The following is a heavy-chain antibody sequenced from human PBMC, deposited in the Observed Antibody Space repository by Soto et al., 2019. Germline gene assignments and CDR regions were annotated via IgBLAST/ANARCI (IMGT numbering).Heavy chain of an antibody. J-gene: IGHJ4*02. V-gene: IGHV3-30-3*01. CDR3: AREDDYSKSDY. CDR1: GFTFSSYA. D-gene: IGHD4-4*01. Sequence: GGSLRLSCAASGFTFSSYAMHWVRQAPGKGLEWVAVISYDGSNKSYADSVKGRFTISRDNSKNTLYLQMNSLRAEDTAVYYCAREDDYSKSDYWGQGTLVTVSS. CDR2: ISYDGSNK.